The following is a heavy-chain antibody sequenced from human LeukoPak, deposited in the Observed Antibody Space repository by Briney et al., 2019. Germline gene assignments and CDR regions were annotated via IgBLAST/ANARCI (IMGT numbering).Heavy chain of an antibody. V-gene: IGHV4-34*01. J-gene: IGHJ4*02. CDR3: ARGRQWLVY. CDR2: INHSGST. D-gene: IGHD6-19*01. Sequence: SETLSLTCAVYGGSFSGYYWSWIRQPPGKGLEWIGEINHSGSTNYNPSLKSRVTISVDTSKNQFSLKLNSVTAAHTAVYYCARGRQWLVYWGQGTLVTVSS. CDR1: GGSFSGYY.